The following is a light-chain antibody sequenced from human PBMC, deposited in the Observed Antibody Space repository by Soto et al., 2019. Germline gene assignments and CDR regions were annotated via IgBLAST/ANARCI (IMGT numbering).Light chain of an antibody. CDR1: QSISSW. CDR3: LQHNSYPWT. Sequence: GDRVTITCRASQSISSWLAWYKQKPGKAPKILIYDASSLESGVPSRFRGSGSGTEFTLTISSLQPEDFETYYCLQHNSYPWTFGQGTKVDIK. J-gene: IGKJ1*01. CDR2: DAS. V-gene: IGKV1-5*01.